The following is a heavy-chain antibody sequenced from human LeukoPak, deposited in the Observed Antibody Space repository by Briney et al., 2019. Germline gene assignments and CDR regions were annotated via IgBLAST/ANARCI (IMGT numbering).Heavy chain of an antibody. Sequence: TLSLTCTVSGGSISSGTYYWHWIRQPAGKGLEWIGRIYPNGRTEYNPSLKSRATILLGTSKNQFSLKLSSVTAADTAVYYCARPSDYADFQNWGQGTLITVFS. CDR3: ARPSDYADFQN. CDR2: IYPNGRT. V-gene: IGHV4-61*02. J-gene: IGHJ1*01. D-gene: IGHD4-17*01. CDR1: GGSISSGTYY.